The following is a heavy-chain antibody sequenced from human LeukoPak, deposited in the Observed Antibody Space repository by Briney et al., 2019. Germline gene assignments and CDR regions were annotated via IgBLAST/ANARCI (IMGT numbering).Heavy chain of an antibody. V-gene: IGHV1-18*01. CDR2: ISAYNGNT. CDR1: GYTFTSYG. D-gene: IGHD1-26*01. CDR3: ARDKADLKSGSYGY. J-gene: IGHJ4*02. Sequence: ASVKVSCKASGYTFTSYGISWVRQAPGQGLEWMGWISAYNGNTNYAQKLQGRVTMTTDTSTSTAYMELRSLRSDDTAVYYCARDKADLKSGSYGYWGQGTLVTVSS.